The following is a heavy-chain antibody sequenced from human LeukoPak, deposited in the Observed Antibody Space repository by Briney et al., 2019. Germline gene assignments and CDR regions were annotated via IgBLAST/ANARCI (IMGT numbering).Heavy chain of an antibody. CDR2: INPGGGST. CDR3: ARGGFDMWFGERFWSGHFFDY. Sequence: ASVKVSCKASGYTFTTYYMHWVRQAPGQGLEWLGIINPGGGSTTYAEKFHGRVTIRSDTSTSTVYMDLTSLRSEDTAVYYCARGGFDMWFGERFWSGHFFDYWGQGIPVTVSS. J-gene: IGHJ4*02. D-gene: IGHD3-10*01. V-gene: IGHV1-46*01. CDR1: GYTFTTYY.